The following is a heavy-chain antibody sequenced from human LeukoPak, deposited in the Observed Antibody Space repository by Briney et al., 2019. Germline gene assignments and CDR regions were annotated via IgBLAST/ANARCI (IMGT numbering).Heavy chain of an antibody. J-gene: IGHJ4*02. CDR3: AVTFRRGIQLWLLDY. CDR1: GFTFSSYS. D-gene: IGHD5-18*01. CDR2: ISSSSSYI. Sequence: GGSLRLSCAASGFTFSSYSMNWVRQAPGKGLEWVSSISSSSSYIYYADPVKGRFTISRDNAKNSLYLQMNSLRAEDTAVYYCAVTFRRGIQLWLLDYWGQGTLVTVSS. V-gene: IGHV3-21*01.